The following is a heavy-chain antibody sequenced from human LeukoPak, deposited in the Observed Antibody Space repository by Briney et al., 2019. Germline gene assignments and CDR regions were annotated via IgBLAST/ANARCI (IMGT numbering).Heavy chain of an antibody. D-gene: IGHD1-26*01. Sequence: GGSLRLSCAASGFTFTTYWMSWIRQTPKKGLEWVAHIKQDGSEKYYVDSVKGRFSISRDNANNSLYLQLNSLRAEDMGVYYCARGNTPREDYWGQGTLVTVSS. CDR3: ARGNTPREDY. V-gene: IGHV3-7*01. CDR2: IKQDGSEK. J-gene: IGHJ4*02. CDR1: GFTFTTYW.